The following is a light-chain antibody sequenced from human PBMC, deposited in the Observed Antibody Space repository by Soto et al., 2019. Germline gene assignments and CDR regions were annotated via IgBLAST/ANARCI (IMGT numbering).Light chain of an antibody. Sequence: QSVLTQPPSVSGTPGQRVTISCSGSSSNIGVKTVNWYQQFPGSAPKLLIFRSDQRPSGVPDRFSGSKSGTSASLAISWLQSEDEADYYCSAWDDSLNGRVFGTGTKVTVL. V-gene: IGLV1-44*01. CDR2: RSD. CDR1: SSNIGVKT. CDR3: SAWDDSLNGRV. J-gene: IGLJ1*01.